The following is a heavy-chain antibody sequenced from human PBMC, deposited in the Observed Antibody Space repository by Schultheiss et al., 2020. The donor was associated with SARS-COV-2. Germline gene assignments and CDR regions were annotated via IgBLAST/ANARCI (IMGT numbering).Heavy chain of an antibody. Sequence: GSLRLSCTVSGGSISSYYWSWIRQPPGKGLEWIGYIYYSGSTNYNPSLKSRVTISVDTSKNQFSLKLSSVTAADTAVYYCARRLGQQLDAPYYYYYYMDVWGKGTTVTVSS. V-gene: IGHV4-59*08. CDR2: IYYSGST. CDR1: GGSISSYY. J-gene: IGHJ6*03. CDR3: ARRLGQQLDAPYYYYYYMDV. D-gene: IGHD6-13*01.